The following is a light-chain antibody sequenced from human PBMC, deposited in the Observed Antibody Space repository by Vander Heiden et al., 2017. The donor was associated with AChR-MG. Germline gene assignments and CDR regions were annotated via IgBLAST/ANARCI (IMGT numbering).Light chain of an antibody. CDR1: SRYVGAYDH. CDR3: CSYTSNSTAV. Sequence: QSALTQPASVSGSPSQSITFPCTGTSRYVGAYDHFSWYQQEPRKALKLMIYDVTKRASGVSNRFSGSKSGNTAYPTISGLQAEDEADYYGCSYTSNSTAVFGGGTKLTVL. CDR2: DVT. V-gene: IGLV2-14*01. J-gene: IGLJ2*01.